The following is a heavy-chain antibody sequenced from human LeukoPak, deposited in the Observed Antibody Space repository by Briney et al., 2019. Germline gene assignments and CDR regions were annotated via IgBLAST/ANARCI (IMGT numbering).Heavy chain of an antibody. CDR3: ARARGAATAMLPLDY. V-gene: IGHV1-46*01. CDR1: GYTFTSYY. J-gene: IGHJ4*02. D-gene: IGHD2-2*01. CDR2: INPSGGST. Sequence: ASVKVSCKASGYTFTSYYMHWVRQAPGQGLEWMGIINPSGGSTSYAQKFQGRVTMTRDTSTSTVYMELSSLRSEDTAVYYCARARGAATAMLPLDYWGRGTLVTVSS.